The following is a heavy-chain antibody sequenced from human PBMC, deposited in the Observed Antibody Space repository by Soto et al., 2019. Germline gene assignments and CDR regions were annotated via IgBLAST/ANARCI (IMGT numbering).Heavy chain of an antibody. CDR1: GGTFSSYA. J-gene: IGHJ6*02. D-gene: IGHD6-13*01. CDR2: IIPIFGTA. Sequence: GASVKVSCKASGGTFSSYAISWVRQAPGQGLEWMGGIIPIFGTANYAQKFQGRVTITADESTSTAYMELSSLRSEDTAVYYCARNVAAAGTWYYYYGMDVWGQGTTVTVSS. CDR3: ARNVAAAGTWYYYYGMDV. V-gene: IGHV1-69*13.